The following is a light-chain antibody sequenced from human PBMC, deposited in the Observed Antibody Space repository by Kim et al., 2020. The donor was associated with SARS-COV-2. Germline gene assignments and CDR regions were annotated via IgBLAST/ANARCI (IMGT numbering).Light chain of an antibody. J-gene: IGLJ2*01. CDR3: QAWDNNNVI. CDR2: QDI. Sequence: SYELTQPPSVSVSPGQTASISCSGDKLGDKYASWYQQKPGQSPVLVIYQDIKRPSGIPERFSGSNSGNTATLTISGTQAMDEAVYSCQAWDNNNVIFGGGTKLTVL. V-gene: IGLV3-1*01. CDR1: KLGDKY.